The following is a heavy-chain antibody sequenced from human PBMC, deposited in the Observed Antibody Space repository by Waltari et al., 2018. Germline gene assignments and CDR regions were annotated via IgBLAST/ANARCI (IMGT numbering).Heavy chain of an antibody. J-gene: IGHJ5*02. CDR3: ASVRGTPGYRFWFDP. CDR2: IYYSGST. D-gene: IGHD6-13*01. V-gene: IGHV4-39*01. Sequence: QLQLQESGPGLVKPSETLSLTCTVSGGSISSSSYYWGWIRQPPGKGLEWIGSIYYSGSTYYNPSLKSRVTISVDTSKNQFSLKLSSVTAADTAVYYCASVRGTPGYRFWFDPWGQGTLVTVSS. CDR1: GGSISSSSYY.